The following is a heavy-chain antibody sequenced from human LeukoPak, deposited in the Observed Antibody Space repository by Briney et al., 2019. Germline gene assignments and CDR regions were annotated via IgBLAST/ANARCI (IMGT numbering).Heavy chain of an antibody. D-gene: IGHD3-22*01. J-gene: IGHJ4*02. CDR2: IIPILGIA. CDR3: ARSPRDSSGYNKYYFDY. V-gene: IGHV1-69*04. CDR1: GGTFSSYA. Sequence: SVKVSCKASGGTFSSYAISWVRQAPGQGLEWMGRIIPILGIANYAQKFQGRVTITADKSTSTAYMELSSLRSEDTAVYYCARSPRDSSGYNKYYFDYWGQGTLVTVSS.